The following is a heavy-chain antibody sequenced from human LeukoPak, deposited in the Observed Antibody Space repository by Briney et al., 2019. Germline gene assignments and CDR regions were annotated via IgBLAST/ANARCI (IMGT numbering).Heavy chain of an antibody. CDR3: AKATSLYSPGTEYIGDY. Sequence: GRSLRLSCVASGFTFDDYAMHWVRQAPGKGLEWVSGISWDSGSIGYADSVKGRFTISRDNAKNSLYLQMHTLSAEDTPFYHCAKATSLYSPGTEYIGDYWGQGTLVTVSS. CDR1: GFTFDDYA. V-gene: IGHV3-9*01. D-gene: IGHD1-26*01. J-gene: IGHJ4*02. CDR2: ISWDSGSI.